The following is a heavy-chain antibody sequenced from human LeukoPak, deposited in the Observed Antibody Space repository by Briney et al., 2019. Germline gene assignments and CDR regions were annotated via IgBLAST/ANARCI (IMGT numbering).Heavy chain of an antibody. CDR2: INPSGGST. J-gene: IGHJ4*02. V-gene: IGHV1-46*01. CDR3: ASWGLYCTNGVCRYYFDY. D-gene: IGHD2-8*01. Sequence: GASVKVSCKASGYTFTGYYMHWVRQAPGQGLEWMGIINPSGGSTSYAQKFQGRVTMTRDMSTSTVYMELSSLRSEDTAVYYCASWGLYCTNGVCRYYFDYWGQGTLVTVSS. CDR1: GYTFTGYY.